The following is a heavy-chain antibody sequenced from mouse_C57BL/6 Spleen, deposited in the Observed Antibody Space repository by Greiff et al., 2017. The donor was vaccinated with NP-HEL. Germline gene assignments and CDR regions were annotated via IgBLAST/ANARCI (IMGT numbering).Heavy chain of an antibody. CDR2: ISYDGSN. V-gene: IGHV3-6*01. Sequence: EVKLVESGPGLVKPSQSLSLTCSVTGYSITSGYYWNGIRQPPGNKMEWMGNISYDGSNNYNPSLKKRIPITRDTSKNQFFLKLNTVTTEDTATYYCAREDGFYAMDYWGQGTSVTVSS. D-gene: IGHD2-3*01. CDR3: AREDGFYAMDY. J-gene: IGHJ4*01. CDR1: GYSITSGYY.